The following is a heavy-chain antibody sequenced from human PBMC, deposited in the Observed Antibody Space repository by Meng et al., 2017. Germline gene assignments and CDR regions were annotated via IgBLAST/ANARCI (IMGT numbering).Heavy chain of an antibody. V-gene: IGHV3-66*03. Sequence: VQLVESGGGLLQPGGSRRLSCAASGFTVSSNYMSWVRQAPGKGLEWVSVIYSCGSTYYADSVKGRFTISRDNSKNTLYLQMNSLRSDDTAVYYCARSDWFDPWGQGTLVTVSS. CDR3: ARSDWFDP. J-gene: IGHJ5*02. CDR1: GFTVSSNY. CDR2: IYSCGST.